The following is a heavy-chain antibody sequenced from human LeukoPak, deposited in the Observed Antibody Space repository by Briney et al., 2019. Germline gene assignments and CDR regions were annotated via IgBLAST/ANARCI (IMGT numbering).Heavy chain of an antibody. Sequence: GRSLRLSCAASGFTFSSYGVHWVRQAPGKGLEWVAVISYDGSNKYYADSVKGRFTISRDNSKNTLFLQMNSLRVEDTAVYYCVRDNGPEQLALDLWGQGNLVTVSS. D-gene: IGHD6-6*01. CDR2: ISYDGSNK. CDR3: VRDNGPEQLALDL. V-gene: IGHV3-30*03. J-gene: IGHJ5*02. CDR1: GFTFSSYG.